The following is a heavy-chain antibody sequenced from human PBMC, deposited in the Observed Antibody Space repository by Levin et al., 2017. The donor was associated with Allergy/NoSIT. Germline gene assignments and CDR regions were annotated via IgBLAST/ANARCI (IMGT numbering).Heavy chain of an antibody. CDR1: GGTFSSYA. V-gene: IGHV1-69*06. CDR2: IIPIFGTA. J-gene: IGHJ3*02. Sequence: ASVKVSCKASGGTFSSYAISWVRQAPGQGLEWMGGIIPIFGTANYAQKFQGRVTITADKSTSTAYMELSSLRSEDTAVYYCARDETYYYDSSGYYYSDAFDIWGQGTMVTVSS. CDR3: ARDETYYYDSSGYYYSDAFDI. D-gene: IGHD3-22*01.